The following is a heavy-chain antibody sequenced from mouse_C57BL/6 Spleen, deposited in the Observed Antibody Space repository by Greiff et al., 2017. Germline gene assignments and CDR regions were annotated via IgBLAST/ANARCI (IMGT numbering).Heavy chain of an antibody. CDR1: GYTFTSYW. CDR3: ATAQATMDY. Sequence: QVQLKQPGAELVKPGASVKLSCKASGYTFTSYWMQWVKQRPGQGLEWIGEIDPSDSYTNYNQKFKGKATLTVDTSSSTAYMQLSSLTSEDSAVYYCATAQATMDYWGQGTSVTVSS. J-gene: IGHJ4*01. CDR2: IDPSDSYT. V-gene: IGHV1-50*01. D-gene: IGHD3-2*02.